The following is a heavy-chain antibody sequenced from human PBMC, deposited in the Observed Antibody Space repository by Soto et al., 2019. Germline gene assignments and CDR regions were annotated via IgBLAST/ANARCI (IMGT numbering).Heavy chain of an antibody. CDR1: GFTFSNAW. V-gene: IGHV3-15*07. CDR2: IKSKTDGGTT. D-gene: IGHD3-3*01. J-gene: IGHJ4*02. CDR3: TTGDFWSGYYFFDY. Sequence: GGSLRLSCAASGFTFSNAWMNWVRQAPGKGLEWVGRIKSKTDGGTTDYAAPVKGRSTISRDDSKNTLYLQMNSLETEDTAVYYCTTGDFWSGYYFFDYWGQGTLVTVSS.